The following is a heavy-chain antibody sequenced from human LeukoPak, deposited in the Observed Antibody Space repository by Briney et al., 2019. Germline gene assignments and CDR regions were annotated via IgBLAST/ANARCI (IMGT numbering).Heavy chain of an antibody. CDR3: ARGVRDGYNKAYFDS. Sequence: GGSLRLSCAASGFTVTSNYMSWVRQAPGKGLEWVSVIYSGGSTFSADSAKGRFTISRDNSKNTLSLQMNSLRAEDTAVYYCARGVRDGYNKAYFDSWGQGTLVTVSS. CDR1: GFTVTSNY. CDR2: IYSGGST. D-gene: IGHD5-24*01. V-gene: IGHV3-66*01. J-gene: IGHJ4*02.